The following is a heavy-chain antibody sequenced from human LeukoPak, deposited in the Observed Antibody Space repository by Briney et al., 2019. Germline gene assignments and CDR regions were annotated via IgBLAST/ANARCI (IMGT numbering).Heavy chain of an antibody. V-gene: IGHV2-5*01. CDR3: AHKGRGSGSYNM. D-gene: IGHD3-10*01. J-gene: IGHJ4*02. Sequence: SGPTLVKPTQTLTLTCTFSGFSLSTTGVGVAWIRQSPGKALEWLAVNYWNDDKSYSPSLKSRLTITKDTSKNQVVLIMTNMDPVDTGTYYCAHKGRGSGSYNMWGRGTLVTVSS. CDR1: GFSLSTTGVG. CDR2: NYWNDDK.